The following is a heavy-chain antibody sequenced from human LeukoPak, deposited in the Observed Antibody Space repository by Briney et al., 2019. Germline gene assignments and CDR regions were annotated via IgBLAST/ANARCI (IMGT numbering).Heavy chain of an antibody. CDR1: GYAFTSYD. J-gene: IGHJ6*02. V-gene: IGHV1-18*01. CDR3: ARDQCIDYGDYMFYYYYGMDV. CDR2: ISAYNGNT. Sequence: GASVKVSCKASGYAFTSYDISWARQAPGQGLEWMGWISAYNGNTNYAQKLQGRVTMTTDTSTSTAYMELRSLRSDDTAVYYCARDQCIDYGDYMFYYYYGMDVWGQGTTVTVSS. D-gene: IGHD4-17*01.